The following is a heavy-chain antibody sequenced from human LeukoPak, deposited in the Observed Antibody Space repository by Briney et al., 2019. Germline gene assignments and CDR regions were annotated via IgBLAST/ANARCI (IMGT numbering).Heavy chain of an antibody. D-gene: IGHD1-20*01. J-gene: IGHJ4*02. CDR2: ISGGGVST. V-gene: IGHV3-23*01. CDR3: AKNVNGGNWYYFVH. Sequence: PGGSLRLSCAASGFTFNNYAVGWVRQAPGKGLEWVSAISGGGVSTYYADSVKGRFTISRDNSKTTLYLQMNSLRAEDTAVYYCAKNVNGGNWYYFVHWGQGTLVTVSS. CDR1: GFTFNNYA.